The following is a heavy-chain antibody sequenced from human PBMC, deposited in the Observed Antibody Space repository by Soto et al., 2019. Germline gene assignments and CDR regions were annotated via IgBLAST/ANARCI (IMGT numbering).Heavy chain of an antibody. CDR2: ISGSGGST. CDR1: GFTFSSYA. CDR3: AKDLALTMVRGAPEGVDY. D-gene: IGHD3-10*01. J-gene: IGHJ4*02. Sequence: GGSLRLSCAASGFTFSSYAMSWVRQAPGKGLEWVSAISGSGGSTYYADSVKGRFTISRDNSKNTLYLQMNSLRAEDTAVYYCAKDLALTMVRGAPEGVDYWGQGTLVTVSS. V-gene: IGHV3-23*01.